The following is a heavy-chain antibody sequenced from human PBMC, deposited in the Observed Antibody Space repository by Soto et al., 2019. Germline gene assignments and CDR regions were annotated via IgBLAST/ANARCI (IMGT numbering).Heavy chain of an antibody. J-gene: IGHJ4*02. D-gene: IGHD6-19*01. CDR3: ARDEGAVAGTGEGYFHY. CDR1: GFTFTSYA. CDR2: INTGNGNT. V-gene: IGHV1-3*05. Sequence: QVQLVQSGAEEKKPGASVKVSCKASGFTFTSYALHWVRQAPGQRLEWMGWINTGNGNTRYSQKFQDRVTITRDTSASTAYMDLSSLRSEDTAVYYCARDEGAVAGTGEGYFHYWGQGTLVTVSS.